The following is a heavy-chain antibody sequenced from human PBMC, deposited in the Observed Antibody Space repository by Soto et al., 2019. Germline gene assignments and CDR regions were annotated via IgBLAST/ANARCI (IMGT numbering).Heavy chain of an antibody. J-gene: IGHJ4*02. CDR2: IYYSGST. CDR3: ARAWGYYFDY. CDR1: GGSISSYY. D-gene: IGHD3-16*01. V-gene: IGHV4-59*01. Sequence: SETLSLTCTVSGGSISSYYWSWLRQPPGKGLEWIGYIYYSGSTNYNPSLKSRVTISVDTSKNQFSLKLSSVTAADTAVYYCARAWGYYFDYWGQGTLVTVSS.